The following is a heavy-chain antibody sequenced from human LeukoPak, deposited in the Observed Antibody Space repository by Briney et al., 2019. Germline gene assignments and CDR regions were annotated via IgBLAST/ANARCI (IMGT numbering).Heavy chain of an antibody. D-gene: IGHD6-13*01. J-gene: IGHJ5*02. CDR1: GYTFTSYY. CDR2: INPSGGST. CDR3: ARGVIAAAEFDP. V-gene: IGHV1-46*01. Sequence: GASVKASCKASGYTFTSYYMHWVRQAPGQGLEWMGIINPSGGSTSYAQKFQGRVTMTRDMSTSTVYMELSSLRSEDTAVYYCARGVIAAAEFDPWGQGTLVTASS.